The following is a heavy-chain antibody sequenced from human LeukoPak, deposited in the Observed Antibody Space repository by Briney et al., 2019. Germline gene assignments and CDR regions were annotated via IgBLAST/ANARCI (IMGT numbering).Heavy chain of an antibody. V-gene: IGHV4-61*01. CDR3: ARVMITTTFYFDY. CDR2: MYYSGRT. J-gene: IGHJ4*02. Sequence: PSETLSPTCTVSGASVSSGSYHWSWIRQAPGKGLEWIGYMYYSGRTNYNPTLKSRVTISVDTSKNQFSLNLSSVTAADTAVYYCARVMITTTFYFDYWGQGTLVTVSS. CDR1: GASVSSGSYH. D-gene: IGHD3-16*01.